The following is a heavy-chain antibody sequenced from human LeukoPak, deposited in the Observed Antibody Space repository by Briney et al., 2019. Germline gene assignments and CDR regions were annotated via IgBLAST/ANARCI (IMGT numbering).Heavy chain of an antibody. CDR3: ARDYPHTYYYDSSGYAPWFDP. Sequence: GGSLRLSCAASGFTFSSYSMNWVRQAPGKGLEWVSYISSSSSTIYYADSVKGRFTISRDNAKNSLYLQMNSLRAEDTAVYYCARDYPHTYYYDSSGYAPWFDPWGQGTLVTVSS. CDR2: ISSSSSTI. CDR1: GFTFSSYS. D-gene: IGHD3-22*01. J-gene: IGHJ5*02. V-gene: IGHV3-48*01.